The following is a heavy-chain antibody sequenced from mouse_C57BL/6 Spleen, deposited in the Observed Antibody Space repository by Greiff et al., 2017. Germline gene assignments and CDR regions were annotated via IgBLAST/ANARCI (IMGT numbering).Heavy chain of an antibody. Sequence: QVQLKESGAELVRTGTSVKMSCKASGYTFTNYWIGWAKQRPGHGLEWIGDIYPGGGYTNYNEKFKGKATLTADKSSSTAYMQFSSLTSEDSAIYYCARGRDYDYDDVLYYFDDWGQGTTLTVSS. CDR1: GYTFTNYW. CDR2: IYPGGGYT. V-gene: IGHV1-63*01. CDR3: ARGRDYDYDDVLYYFDD. J-gene: IGHJ2*01. D-gene: IGHD2-4*01.